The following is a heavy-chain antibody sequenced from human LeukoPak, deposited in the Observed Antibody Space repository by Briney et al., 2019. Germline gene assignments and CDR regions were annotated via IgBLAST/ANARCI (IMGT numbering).Heavy chain of an antibody. Sequence: GGSLRLSCAASGFTFSSYGMHWVRQAPGRGLEWVAAIWYDGINKYYADSVKGRFTISRDTSKSTLYLQMTSLRAEDTAVYYCARDSSGWSKNYWGQGTLVTVSS. CDR2: IWYDGINK. D-gene: IGHD6-19*01. CDR3: ARDSSGWSKNY. J-gene: IGHJ4*02. CDR1: GFTFSSYG. V-gene: IGHV3-33*08.